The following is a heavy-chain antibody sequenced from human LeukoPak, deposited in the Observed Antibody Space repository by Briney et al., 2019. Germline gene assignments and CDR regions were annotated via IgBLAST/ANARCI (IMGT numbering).Heavy chain of an antibody. CDR3: ASSYYDIFTGYYALYFDY. V-gene: IGHV4-39*01. CDR2: IYYSGST. J-gene: IGHJ4*02. Sequence: SETLSLTCTVSGGSISSSYYWGWIRQPPGKGLEWIGSIYYSGSTYYNPSLKSRVTISVDTSKNQFSLKLSSVTAADTAVYYCASSYYDIFTGYYALYFDYWGQGTLVTVSS. CDR1: GGSISSSYY. D-gene: IGHD3-9*01.